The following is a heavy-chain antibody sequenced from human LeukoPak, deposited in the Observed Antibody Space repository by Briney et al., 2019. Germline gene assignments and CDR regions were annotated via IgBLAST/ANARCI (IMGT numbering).Heavy chain of an antibody. CDR1: GGSISSGGYY. V-gene: IGHV4-31*03. D-gene: IGHD6-13*01. Sequence: SETLSLTCTVSGGSISSGGYYWSWIRQHPGKGLEWIGYIYYSGSTYYNPSLKSRVTISVDTSKNQFSLKLSSVTAADTAVYYCARAPLGGSSWYLDYYYYGMDVWGQGTTVTVSS. CDR2: IYYSGST. J-gene: IGHJ6*02. CDR3: ARAPLGGSSWYLDYYYYGMDV.